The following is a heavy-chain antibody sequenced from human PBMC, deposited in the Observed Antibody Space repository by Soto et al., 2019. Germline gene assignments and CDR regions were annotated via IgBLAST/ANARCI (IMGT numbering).Heavy chain of an antibody. Sequence: SETLSLTCTFSGGSLNSSTYYWGWVRQPPGKGLEWIGNIYYSGSTYYNSSLKSRVTISVDTSKNQFSLQLSSVTAADTAVYYCASYCSSAKCYWRSFDYWGQGTLVTVSS. CDR1: GGSLNSSTYY. CDR3: ASYCSSAKCYWRSFDY. D-gene: IGHD2-15*01. V-gene: IGHV4-39*01. J-gene: IGHJ4*02. CDR2: IYYSGST.